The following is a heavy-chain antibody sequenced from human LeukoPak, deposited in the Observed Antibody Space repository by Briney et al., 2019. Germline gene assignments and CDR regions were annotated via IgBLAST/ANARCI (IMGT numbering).Heavy chain of an antibody. J-gene: IGHJ5*02. D-gene: IGHD3-10*01. Sequence: SETLSLTCTVSGGSIISTSSFWGWIRQPPGKGLEWLGTIHHSGDPYYNPSLKTRVTISVDTSKNQFSLKLSSVTAADTAVYYCAREGDYYYGSGSSHYNWFDPWGQGTLVTVSS. V-gene: IGHV4-39*07. CDR3: AREGDYYYGSGSSHYNWFDP. CDR1: GGSIISTSSF. CDR2: IHHSGDP.